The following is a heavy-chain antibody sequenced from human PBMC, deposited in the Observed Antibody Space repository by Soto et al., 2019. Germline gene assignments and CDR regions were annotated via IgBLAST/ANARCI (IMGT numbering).Heavy chain of an antibody. J-gene: IGHJ4*02. CDR2: IYYSGST. Sequence: QVRLQESGPGLVKPSQTLSLTCTISGGSFSNDDYYWSWIRQPPGKGLEWIGYIYYSGSTNHNPSLESRVTLSVDTSKKQSSLTLRSVTAADRAVYYCARARYAYLDYWGQGTLVSVSS. CDR1: GGSFSNDDYY. CDR3: ARARYAYLDY. D-gene: IGHD1-1*01. V-gene: IGHV4-30-4*01.